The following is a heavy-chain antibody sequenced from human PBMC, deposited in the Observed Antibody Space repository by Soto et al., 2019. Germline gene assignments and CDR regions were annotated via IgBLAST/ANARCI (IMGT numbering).Heavy chain of an antibody. J-gene: IGHJ6*02. D-gene: IGHD3-10*01. CDR3: TSGLFYYYYGMDV. V-gene: IGHV3-15*07. Sequence: PGGSLRLSCAASGFTFSNAWMNWVRQAPGKGLEWVGRIKSKTDGGTTDYAAPVKGRFTISRDDSKNTLYLQMNSLKTEDTAVYYCTSGLFYYYYGMDVWGQGTTVTVSS. CDR2: IKSKTDGGTT. CDR1: GFTFSNAW.